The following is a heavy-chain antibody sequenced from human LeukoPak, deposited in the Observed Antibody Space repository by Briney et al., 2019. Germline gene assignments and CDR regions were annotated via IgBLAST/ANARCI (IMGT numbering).Heavy chain of an antibody. V-gene: IGHV4-38-2*01. CDR3: ARQTPVSSSIRFDY. Sequence: PSETLSLTCGVSGYSIRSGSYWGWIRQTPGKGLEWIASIYHSGSTYYNPSLKRRVTISLDTSNNQFSLKLTSVTAADTAVYYSARQTPVSSSIRFDYWGQGTLVSVSS. D-gene: IGHD2-2*01. CDR2: IYHSGST. J-gene: IGHJ4*02. CDR1: GYSIRSGSY.